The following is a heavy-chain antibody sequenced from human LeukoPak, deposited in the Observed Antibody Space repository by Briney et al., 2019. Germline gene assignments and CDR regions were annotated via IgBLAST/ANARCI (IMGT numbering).Heavy chain of an antibody. V-gene: IGHV3-30*02. J-gene: IGHJ4*02. D-gene: IGHD3-10*01. Sequence: PGGSLRLSCTASGFTFRTSGMHWARQAPGKGLEWVGFIQHDETEIYSADSVRGRFTFSRDNFKSTVYLQMNSLRVEDSAVYYCARESGATKIGQLLNYWGQGTLVSVSS. CDR3: ARESGATKIGQLLNY. CDR1: GFTFRTSG. CDR2: IQHDETEI.